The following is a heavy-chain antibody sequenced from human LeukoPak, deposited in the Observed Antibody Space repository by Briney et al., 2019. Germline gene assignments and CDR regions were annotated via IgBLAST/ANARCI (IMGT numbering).Heavy chain of an antibody. CDR1: GGSISSSSYY. CDR2: IYYSGST. Sequence: SETLSLTCTVSGGSISSSSYYWGWIRQPPGKGLEWIGSIYYSGSTYYNPSLKSRVTISVDTSKNQFSLKLSSVTAPDTAVYYCASLARFGGYSDYWGQGTLVTVSS. V-gene: IGHV4-39*01. CDR3: ASLARFGGYSDY. J-gene: IGHJ4*02. D-gene: IGHD5-12*01.